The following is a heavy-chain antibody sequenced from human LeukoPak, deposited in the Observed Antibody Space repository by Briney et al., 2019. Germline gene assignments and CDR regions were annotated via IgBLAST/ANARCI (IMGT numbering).Heavy chain of an antibody. CDR2: ISYDGSNK. CDR3: ARVRAAAGTEYFDY. Sequence: GGSLRLSCAASGFTFSSYGMHWVRQAPGKGLEWVAVISYDGSNKYYADSVKGRFTISRDNAKNSLYLQMNSLRAEDTAVYYCARVRAAAGTEYFDYWGQGTLVTVSS. J-gene: IGHJ4*02. CDR1: GFTFSSYG. D-gene: IGHD6-13*01. V-gene: IGHV3-30*03.